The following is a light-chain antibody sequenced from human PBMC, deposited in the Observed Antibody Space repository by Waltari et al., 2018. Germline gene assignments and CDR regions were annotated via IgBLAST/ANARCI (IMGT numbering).Light chain of an antibody. CDR2: TDS. J-gene: IGLJ3*02. CDR3: AAWDDGLNGWV. Sequence: QSVLTQPPSASGSPGQRVTISCSGSRSNIGSNTVNWYQQIPGTAPRLLIYTDSQRPSGVTDRFSGSKSGTSGYLAISGLQSEDEADYYCAAWDDGLNGWVFGGRTKLTVL. V-gene: IGLV1-44*01. CDR1: RSNIGSNT.